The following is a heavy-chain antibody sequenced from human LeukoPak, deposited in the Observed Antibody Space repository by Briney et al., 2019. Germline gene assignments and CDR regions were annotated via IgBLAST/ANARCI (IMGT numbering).Heavy chain of an antibody. D-gene: IGHD2-2*02. CDR3: ARSYTPRWTHAFDI. CDR2: MNYGGRS. Sequence: SETLSLTCTVSGGTVTITNSYRVCLRQAPGKTLEWIVSMNYGGRSSYNPFLKRRVSMSVDTSRDQVSLKLSSVTAADTAVYYCARSYTPRWTHAFDIWGQGTMVTVSS. J-gene: IGHJ3*02. CDR1: GGTVTITNSY. V-gene: IGHV4-39*07.